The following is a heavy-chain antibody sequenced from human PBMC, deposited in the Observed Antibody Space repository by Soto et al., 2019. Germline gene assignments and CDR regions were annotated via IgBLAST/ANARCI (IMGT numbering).Heavy chain of an antibody. J-gene: IGHJ6*03. CDR1: GWSFSGYY. CDR2: INHSGST. V-gene: IGHV4-34*01. CDR3: ARWGGNFCSSTSCRSYYYYYMDV. D-gene: IGHD2-2*01. Sequence: SSETLSLTCAFYGWSFSGYYWSWIRQPPGKGLEWIGEINHSGSTNYNPSLKSRVTISVDTSKNQFSLKLSSVTAADTAVYYCARWGGNFCSSTSCRSYYYYYMDVWGKGTTVTVSS.